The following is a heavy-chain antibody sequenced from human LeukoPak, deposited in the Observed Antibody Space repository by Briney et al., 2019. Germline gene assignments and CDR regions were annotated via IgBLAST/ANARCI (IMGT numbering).Heavy chain of an antibody. J-gene: IGHJ1*01. V-gene: IGHV3-48*03. Sequence: QPGGSLRLSCAASGFTFSSYETNWVRQAPGKGLEWVSYISSSGSTIYYADSVKGRFTISRDNAKNSLYLQMNSLRAEDTAVYYCARDPYSEGYFQHWGQGTLVTVSS. CDR3: ARDPYSEGYFQH. CDR1: GFTFSSYE. CDR2: ISSSGSTI. D-gene: IGHD1-26*01.